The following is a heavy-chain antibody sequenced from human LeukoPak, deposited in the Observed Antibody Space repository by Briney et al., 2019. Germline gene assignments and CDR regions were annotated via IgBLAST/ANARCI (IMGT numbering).Heavy chain of an antibody. J-gene: IGHJ4*02. Sequence: SVNVSCKASGGTFSSYAISWVRQAPGQGLEWMGGIIPIFGTANYAQKFQGRVTITAAESTSTAYMELNSLRSEDTAVYYCARGTYYDFWSGPDGLFDYWGQGTLVTVSS. D-gene: IGHD3-3*01. CDR1: GGTFSSYA. CDR2: IIPIFGTA. CDR3: ARGTYYDFWSGPDGLFDY. V-gene: IGHV1-69*13.